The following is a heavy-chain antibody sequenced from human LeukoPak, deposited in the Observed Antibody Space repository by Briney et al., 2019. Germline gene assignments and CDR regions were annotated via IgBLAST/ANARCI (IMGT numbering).Heavy chain of an antibody. Sequence: GASVKVSCKTSGYTFTSYYMHWVRQAPGQGLEWMGIINPSGGSTSYAQKFQGRVTMTRDMSTSTVYMELSSLRSEDTAVYYCARSGGSSTIYYYYYMDVWGKGTTVTVSS. D-gene: IGHD2-2*01. CDR1: GYTFTSYY. CDR2: INPSGGST. J-gene: IGHJ6*03. V-gene: IGHV1-46*01. CDR3: ARSGGSSTIYYYYYMDV.